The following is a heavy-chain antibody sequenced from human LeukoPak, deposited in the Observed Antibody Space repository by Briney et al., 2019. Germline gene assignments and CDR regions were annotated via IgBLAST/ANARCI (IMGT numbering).Heavy chain of an antibody. V-gene: IGHV3-23*01. Sequence: GGSLRLSCAASGFTLSSYAMSWVRQAPGKGLEWVSGISGSGGSTYYADSVQGRFTISRDNSKNTLYLQMNSLRAEDTAVYYCAKDPNLNDVAEYFDYWGQGTLVTVSS. CDR1: GFTLSSYA. D-gene: IGHD1-1*01. J-gene: IGHJ4*02. CDR3: AKDPNLNDVAEYFDY. CDR2: ISGSGGST.